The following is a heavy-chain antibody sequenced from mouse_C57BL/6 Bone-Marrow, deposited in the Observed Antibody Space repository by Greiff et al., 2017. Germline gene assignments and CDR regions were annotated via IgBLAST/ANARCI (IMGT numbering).Heavy chain of an antibody. CDR1: LYTFTDYY. Sequence: EVQLQQSGPELVPPSASVPLSCTSSLYTFTDYYMNWVKQSHGKSLEWIGDINPNNGGTSYNPKFKGKATLTVDKSSSTAYMELRSLTSEDSAVYYCAGTGKGDWGQGTLVTVSA. CDR3: AGTGKGD. V-gene: IGHV1-26*01. J-gene: IGHJ3*01. CDR2: INPNNGGT. D-gene: IGHD4-1*01.